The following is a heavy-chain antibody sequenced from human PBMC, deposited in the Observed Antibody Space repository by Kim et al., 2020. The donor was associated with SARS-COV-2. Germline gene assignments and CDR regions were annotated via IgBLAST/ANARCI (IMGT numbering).Heavy chain of an antibody. Sequence: THYHPPLKGRVTISVDTSKNQFSLKLSSVTAADTAVYYCARAHFWSGGDYWGQGTLVTVSS. CDR3: ARAHFWSGGDY. V-gene: IGHV4-34*01. D-gene: IGHD3-3*02. CDR2: T. J-gene: IGHJ4*02.